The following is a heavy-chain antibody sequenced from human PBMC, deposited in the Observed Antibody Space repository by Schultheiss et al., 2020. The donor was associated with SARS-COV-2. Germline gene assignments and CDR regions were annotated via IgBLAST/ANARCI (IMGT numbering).Heavy chain of an antibody. CDR2: ISYDGSNK. Sequence: GGSLRLSCAASGFTFSSYAMHWVRQAPGKGLEWVAVISYDGSNKYYADSVKGRFTISRDNSKNTLYLQMSSLRAEDTAVYYCATLQEWFDPWGQGTLVTVSS. J-gene: IGHJ5*02. CDR1: GFTFSSYA. V-gene: IGHV3-30*15. CDR3: ATLQEWFDP. D-gene: IGHD4-11*01.